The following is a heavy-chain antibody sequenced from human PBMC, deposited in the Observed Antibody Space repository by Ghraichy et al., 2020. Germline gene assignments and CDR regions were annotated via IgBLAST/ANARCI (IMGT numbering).Heavy chain of an antibody. D-gene: IGHD2-15*01. CDR2: IYYSGST. CDR3: ARPYGGGVVVVAALGGWFDP. J-gene: IGHJ5*02. V-gene: IGHV4-39*01. Sequence: SETLSLTCTVSGGSISSSSYYWGWIRQPPGKGLEWIGSIYYSGSTYYNPSLKSRVTISVDTSKNQFSLKLSSVTAADTAVYYCARPYGGGVVVVAALGGWFDPLGQGPLVTVSS. CDR1: GGSISSSSYY.